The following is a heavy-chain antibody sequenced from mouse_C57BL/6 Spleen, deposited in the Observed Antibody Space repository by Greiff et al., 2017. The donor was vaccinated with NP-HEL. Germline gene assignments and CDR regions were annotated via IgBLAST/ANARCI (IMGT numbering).Heavy chain of an antibody. CDR3: ARSGDGYYFFDY. D-gene: IGHD2-3*01. J-gene: IGHJ2*01. CDR1: GYTFTSYW. V-gene: IGHV1-50*01. Sequence: VQLQQPGAELVKPGASVKLSCKASGYTFTSYWMQWVKQRPGQGLEWIGEIDPSDSYTNYNQKFKGKATLTVDTSSSTAYMQLSSLTSEDSAVYYCARSGDGYYFFDYWGQGTTLTVSS. CDR2: IDPSDSYT.